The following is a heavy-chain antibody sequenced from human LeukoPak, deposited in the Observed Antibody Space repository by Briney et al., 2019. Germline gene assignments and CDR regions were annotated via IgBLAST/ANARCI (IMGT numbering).Heavy chain of an antibody. Sequence: SETLSLTCAVYGGSSSGYYWSWIRQPPGKGLEWIGEINHSGSTNYNPSLKSRVTISVDTSKNQFSLKLSSVTAADTAVYYCASLGGYSGYDFDYWGQGTLVTVSS. J-gene: IGHJ4*02. D-gene: IGHD5-12*01. CDR3: ASLGGYSGYDFDY. CDR1: GGSSSGYY. CDR2: INHSGST. V-gene: IGHV4-34*01.